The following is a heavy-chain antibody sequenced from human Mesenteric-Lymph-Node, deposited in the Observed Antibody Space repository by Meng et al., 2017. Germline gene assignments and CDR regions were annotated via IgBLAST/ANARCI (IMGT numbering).Heavy chain of an antibody. V-gene: IGHV4-30-4*01. CDR2: IHHSGST. CDR3: AREEGGPLDR. Sequence: QVQLQESGPGLVKPSQTLSLTCTVSGGSVSNGNYYWSWIRQPPGKGLEWIGEIHHSGSTSYNPSLKSRVTISVDRSKNQFSLKLTSVTAADTAVYFCAREEGGPLDRWGQGTLVTVSS. J-gene: IGHJ5*02. CDR1: GGSVSNGNYY. D-gene: IGHD3-16*01.